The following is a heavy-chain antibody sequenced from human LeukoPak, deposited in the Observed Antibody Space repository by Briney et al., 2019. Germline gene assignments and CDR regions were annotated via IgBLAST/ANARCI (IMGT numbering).Heavy chain of an antibody. J-gene: IGHJ4*02. V-gene: IGHV3-11*01. CDR2: ISSSGSTI. D-gene: IGHD2-8*02. CDR3: AKGTLGSCSGAKCYEFDN. Sequence: GGSLRLSCAASGFTFSDYYMSWTRQAPGKGLEWVSYISSSGSTIYYADSVKGRFTISRDNSKNTLYLQMNSLRAEDSALYFCAKGTLGSCSGAKCYEFDNWGQGTLVTVSS. CDR1: GFTFSDYY.